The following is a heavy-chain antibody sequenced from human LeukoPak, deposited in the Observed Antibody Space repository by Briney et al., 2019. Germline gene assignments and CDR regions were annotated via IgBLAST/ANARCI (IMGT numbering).Heavy chain of an antibody. CDR3: ARPGLAYCGADCYSTEGYYFDY. D-gene: IGHD2-21*01. V-gene: IGHV4-34*01. CDR1: GENFSIYF. Sequence: ASETLSLTCAVYGENFSIYFYSWIRQPPGKGLEWIGEITHGGSTSYNPSLKSRVTISVDTSKNQFSLRLSSVTAADTAMYYCARPGLAYCGADCYSTEGYYFDYWSQGTLVTVSS. J-gene: IGHJ4*02. CDR2: ITHGGST.